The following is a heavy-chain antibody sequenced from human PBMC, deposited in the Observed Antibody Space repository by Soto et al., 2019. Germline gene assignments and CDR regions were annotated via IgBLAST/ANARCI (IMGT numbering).Heavy chain of an antibody. J-gene: IGHJ4*02. Sequence: VGSLRLSCAASGFTFSNAWMSWVRQAPGKGLEWVGRIKSKTDGGTTDYAAPVKGRFNISRDDSKNTLYLQMNSLKTEDTAVYYCTTDWGQLWLPFDYWGQGTLVTVSS. D-gene: IGHD5-18*01. V-gene: IGHV3-15*01. CDR2: IKSKTDGGTT. CDR3: TTDWGQLWLPFDY. CDR1: GFTFSNAW.